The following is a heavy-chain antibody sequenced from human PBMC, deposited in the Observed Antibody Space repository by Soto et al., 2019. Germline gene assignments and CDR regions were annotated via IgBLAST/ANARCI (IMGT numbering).Heavy chain of an antibody. CDR3: ATYSSSGYVVY. CDR2: IYYSGST. J-gene: IGHJ4*02. Sequence: SETLSLTCPVSGFSIISSSYYWGWIRQPPGKGLEWIGSIYYSGSTYYNPSLKSRVTISVDTSKNQFSLKLSSVTAADTAVYYCATYSSSGYVVYGGQETLFPVSS. V-gene: IGHV4-39*01. CDR1: GFSIISSSYY. D-gene: IGHD6-13*01.